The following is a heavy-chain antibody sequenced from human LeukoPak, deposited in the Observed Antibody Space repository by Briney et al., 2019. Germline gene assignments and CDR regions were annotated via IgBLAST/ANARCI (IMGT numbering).Heavy chain of an antibody. D-gene: IGHD3-10*01. CDR1: GYTFTSYG. CDR2: ISAYNGNT. V-gene: IGHV1-18*01. Sequence: ASVKVSCKASGYTFTSYGISWVRQAPGQGLEWMGWISAYNGNTNYAQKLQGRVTMTTDTSTSTAYMELRSLRSDDTAVYYCARDRSSTMVRGVRSWFDPWGQGTLVTVSS. CDR3: ARDRSSTMVRGVRSWFDP. J-gene: IGHJ5*02.